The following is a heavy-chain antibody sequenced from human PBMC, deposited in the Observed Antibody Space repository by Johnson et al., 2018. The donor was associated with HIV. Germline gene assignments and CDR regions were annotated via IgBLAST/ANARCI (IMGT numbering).Heavy chain of an antibody. CDR1: GFTFSSYG. J-gene: IGHJ3*02. V-gene: IGHV3-30*02. CDR3: AKDRTGFDAFDI. Sequence: QVQLVESGGGVVQPGGSLRLSCAASGFTFSSYGMHWVRQAPGKGLEWVAFTRYDGSNKYYADSVKGRFTISRDNSKNTLYLQMNSLRAEDTAVYYCAKDRTGFDAFDIWGQGTKVTISS. CDR2: TRYDGSNK. D-gene: IGHD1-1*01.